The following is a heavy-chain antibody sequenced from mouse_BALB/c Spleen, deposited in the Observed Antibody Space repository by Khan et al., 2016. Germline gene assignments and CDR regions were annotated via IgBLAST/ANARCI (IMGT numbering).Heavy chain of an antibody. D-gene: IGHD2-13*01. Sequence: EVQLQESGPGLVKPSQSLSLTCTVTGYSITSDYAWNWIRQFPGNKLEWMGYISYSGSTDYNPSLNSRISITRDTSKNQFFLQLNSVTTEDSATYYCARGTMMTFDDWGQGTALTVSS. CDR1: GYSITSDYA. J-gene: IGHJ2*01. CDR3: ARGTMMTFDD. V-gene: IGHV3-2*02. CDR2: ISYSGST.